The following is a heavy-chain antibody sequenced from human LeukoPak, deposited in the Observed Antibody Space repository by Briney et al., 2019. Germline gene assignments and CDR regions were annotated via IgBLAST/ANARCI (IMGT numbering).Heavy chain of an antibody. CDR2: INHSGST. CDR1: GGSFSGYY. Sequence: SETLSLTCAVYGGSFSGYYWSWIRQPPGKGLEWIGEINHSGSTNYNPSLKSRVTISVDTSKNQFSLKLSSVTAADTAVYYCAIAGYSYGTRNDYWGQGTLVTVSS. D-gene: IGHD5-18*01. CDR3: AIAGYSYGTRNDY. V-gene: IGHV4-34*01. J-gene: IGHJ4*02.